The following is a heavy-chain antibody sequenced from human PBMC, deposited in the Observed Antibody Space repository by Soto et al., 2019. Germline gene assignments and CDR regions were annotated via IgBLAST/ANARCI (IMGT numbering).Heavy chain of an antibody. J-gene: IGHJ4*02. D-gene: IGHD1-7*01. CDR3: ARTPRRFDF. CDR1: GFTFSNYP. V-gene: IGHV3-23*01. Sequence: EVQLLESGGGLVQPGGSLRLSCAASGFTFSNYPMSWVRQAPGKGLEWVSGISGSGETPYYADSVKGRFTISRDNAKNSLYLRMNSLRAEDTAVYYCARTPRRFDFWGQGTLVTVSS. CDR2: ISGSGETP.